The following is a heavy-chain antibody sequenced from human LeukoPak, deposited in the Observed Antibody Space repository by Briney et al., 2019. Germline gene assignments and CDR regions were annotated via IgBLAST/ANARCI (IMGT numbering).Heavy chain of an antibody. CDR2: IYYSEST. CDR3: ARGGGYSYLVY. V-gene: IGHV4-31*03. CDR1: GGSISSGGYY. J-gene: IGHJ4*02. Sequence: SETLSLTCPVSGGSISSGGYYWSWIREHPGKVLVWIGYIYYSESTYYNPSLKSRVSISVDTSKNQFSLKLSSVSAADTAVYYCARGGGYSYLVYWGQGNLVTVSS. D-gene: IGHD5-18*01.